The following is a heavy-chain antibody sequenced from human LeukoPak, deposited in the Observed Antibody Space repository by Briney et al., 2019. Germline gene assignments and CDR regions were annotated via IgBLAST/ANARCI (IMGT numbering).Heavy chain of an antibody. V-gene: IGHV3-53*01. D-gene: IGHD1-14*01. CDR3: ARGVEPLAANTLAY. CDR2: LYSDGNT. Sequence: PGGSLRLSCAASGFTVITNDMTWVRQAQGKGHEWDSVLYSDGNTKYADSVQGRFTISRDNSKNTLYLEMNSLSPDDTAVYYCARGVEPLAANTLAYWGQGTLVTVSS. CDR1: GFTVITND. J-gene: IGHJ4*02.